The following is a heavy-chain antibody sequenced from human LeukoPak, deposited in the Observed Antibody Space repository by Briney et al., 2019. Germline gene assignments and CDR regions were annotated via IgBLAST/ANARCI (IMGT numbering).Heavy chain of an antibody. CDR1: GFHFSTYG. Sequence: GRSLRLSCAASGFHFSTYGMHWVRQAPGKGLEWVGVIWYDGSNKIYAESVKGRFTISRDNSKNTLYLQMNSLRAEDTAVYYCASPSSGQSFDIWGQGTMVTVSS. J-gene: IGHJ3*02. V-gene: IGHV3-33*01. D-gene: IGHD6-19*01. CDR2: IWYDGSNK. CDR3: ASPSSGQSFDI.